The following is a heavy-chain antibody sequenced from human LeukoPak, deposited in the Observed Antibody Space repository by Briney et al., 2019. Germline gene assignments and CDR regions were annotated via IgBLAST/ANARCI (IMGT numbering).Heavy chain of an antibody. CDR1: GFTFSSYA. J-gene: IGHJ4*02. V-gene: IGHV3-23*01. Sequence: GGSLRLSCAASGFTFSSYAMSWVPQAPGKGLEWVSATSGSGGSTYYADFVKGRFTGSRDNAKNKLYLQMSSLRAEDTAMYFCARVGGRGSIGGDCWGQGTLVTVSS. D-gene: IGHD3-10*01. CDR3: ARVGGRGSIGGDC. CDR2: TSGSGGST.